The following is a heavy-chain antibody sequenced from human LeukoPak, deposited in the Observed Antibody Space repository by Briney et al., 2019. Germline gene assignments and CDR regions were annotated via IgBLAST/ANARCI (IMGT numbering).Heavy chain of an antibody. Sequence: GGSLRLSCAASGFTFSSYSMNWVRQAPGKGLEWVSSITSSSSYTFYADSVKGRFTISRDNAKNSLYLQMNSLRAEDTAVYYCAELGITMIGGVWGKGTTVTISS. V-gene: IGHV3-21*01. D-gene: IGHD3-10*02. CDR3: AELGITMIGGV. CDR1: GFTFSSYS. CDR2: ITSSSSYT. J-gene: IGHJ6*04.